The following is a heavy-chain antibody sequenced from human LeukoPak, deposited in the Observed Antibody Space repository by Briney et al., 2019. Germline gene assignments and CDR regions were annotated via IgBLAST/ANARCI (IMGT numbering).Heavy chain of an antibody. CDR2: ISSSSSTI. CDR3: AREGGTYVLDAFGI. Sequence: GGSLRLSCAASGFTFSRYEMNWVRQAPGKGLEWVSYISSSSSTIYYADSVKGRFTISRDNAKNSLYLQMNGLRAEDTAVYYCAREGGTYVLDAFGIWGQGTLVTVSS. CDR1: GFTFSRYE. V-gene: IGHV3-48*03. J-gene: IGHJ3*02. D-gene: IGHD1-26*01.